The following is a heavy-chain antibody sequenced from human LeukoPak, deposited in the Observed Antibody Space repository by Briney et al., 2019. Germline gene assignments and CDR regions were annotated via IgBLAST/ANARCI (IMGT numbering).Heavy chain of an antibody. J-gene: IGHJ2*01. Sequence: SQTLSLTCAISGDSVSINSAAWNWIRQSPSRGLEWLGRAYYRSKWYNDYAVSVKSRITINPDTSKNQFSLQLNSVTPEDTAVYYCAREKPGTTGQNWYFDLWGRGTLVTVSS. V-gene: IGHV6-1*01. CDR1: GDSVSINSAA. CDR2: AYYRSKWYN. D-gene: IGHD1-7*01. CDR3: AREKPGTTGQNWYFDL.